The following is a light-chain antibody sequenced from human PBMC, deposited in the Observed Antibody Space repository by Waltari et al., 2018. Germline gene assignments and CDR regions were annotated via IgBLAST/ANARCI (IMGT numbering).Light chain of an antibody. J-gene: IGKJ1*01. CDR1: QSVSSN. V-gene: IGKV3-15*01. CDR2: GAF. CDR3: QQYINLPRT. Sequence: EIIMTQSPATLSVSPGERANLYCRASQSVSSNLACYQQKPGQAPRLLIYGAFTRITGIPPRFSGSGSGTEFTLTISSLQSEDFAVYYCQQYINLPRTFGQGTKVEIK.